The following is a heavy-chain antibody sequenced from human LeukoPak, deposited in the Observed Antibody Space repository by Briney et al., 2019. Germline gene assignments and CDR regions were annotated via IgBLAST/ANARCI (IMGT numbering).Heavy chain of an antibody. CDR3: ARRYCSDTLCYFFDY. CDR2: INPNSGGT. Sequence: AAVKVSCKASGYMFIDYYMHWVLQAPGQGLEWMGWINPNSGGTDYVQKFQDRVTMTRDTSISTAYMELNRLTSDDTAVYYCARRYCSDTLCYFFDYWGQGTQVTVSS. J-gene: IGHJ4*02. CDR1: GYMFIDYY. V-gene: IGHV1-2*02. D-gene: IGHD2-8*01.